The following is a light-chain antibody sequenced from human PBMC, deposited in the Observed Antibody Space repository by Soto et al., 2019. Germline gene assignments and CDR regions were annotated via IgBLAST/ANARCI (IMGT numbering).Light chain of an antibody. J-gene: IGKJ1*01. Sequence: DIQMTPSPSSLSASVGDRVTITCRARQSISSYLNWYQQKPGKAPKLLIFAASSLQSGVPSRFSGSGSGTDFTLTISSLQPEDFATYYCQQSYTIPQTFGQGTKVDIK. CDR2: AAS. CDR1: QSISSY. CDR3: QQSYTIPQT. V-gene: IGKV1-39*01.